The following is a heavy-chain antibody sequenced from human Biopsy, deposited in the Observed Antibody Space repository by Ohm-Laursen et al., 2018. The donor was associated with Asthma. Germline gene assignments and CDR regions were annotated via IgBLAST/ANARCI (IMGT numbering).Heavy chain of an antibody. J-gene: IGHJ4*02. D-gene: IGHD4-17*01. Sequence: ASVKVSCKVSGYSLTDLSMHWVRQAPGQGLEWMGGPDHEEGGTVNARRFQGRVTMTEDTSTDTAYMELSSLSSDDTAVYYCASDFPKDYVRCNFQFWGQGTLVTVSS. CDR1: GYSLTDLS. CDR3: ASDFPKDYVRCNFQF. V-gene: IGHV1-24*01. CDR2: PDHEEGGT.